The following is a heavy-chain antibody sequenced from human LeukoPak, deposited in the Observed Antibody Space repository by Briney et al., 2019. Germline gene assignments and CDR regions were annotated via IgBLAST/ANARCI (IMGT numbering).Heavy chain of an antibody. CDR3: AKESPQFDY. CDR1: GFTFSSYA. CDR2: ISGSGGTT. Sequence: GGSLRLSCAASGFTFSSYAMSWVRQAPGKGLEWVSTISGSGGTTYHADPVKGRFTISRDNSKNTLYLQMNSLRVEDTALYYCAKESPQFDYWGQGTLVTVSS. J-gene: IGHJ4*02. V-gene: IGHV3-23*01.